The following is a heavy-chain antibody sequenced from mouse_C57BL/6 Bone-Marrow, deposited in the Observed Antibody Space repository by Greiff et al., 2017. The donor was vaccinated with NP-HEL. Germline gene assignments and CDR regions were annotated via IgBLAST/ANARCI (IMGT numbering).Heavy chain of an antibody. CDR2: IDPNGGGT. CDR3: AKEGDRYAWFAY. Sequence: QVQLQQPGAKLVKPGASVKLSCKASGYTFTGYCMHWVKQRPGRGLEWIGRIDPNGGGTKYNEKFKGKATLTVDKPSSTAYMQLSSLTSEDSAVYDCAKEGDRYAWFAYWGQGTRVTVSA. V-gene: IGHV1-72*01. D-gene: IGHD2-3*01. J-gene: IGHJ3*01. CDR1: GYTFTGYC.